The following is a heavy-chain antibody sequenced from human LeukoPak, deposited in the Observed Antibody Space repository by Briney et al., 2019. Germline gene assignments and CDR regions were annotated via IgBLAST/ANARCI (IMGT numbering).Heavy chain of an antibody. CDR3: ARGGCSSTSCYKNRDAFDI. D-gene: IGHD2-2*01. V-gene: IGHV3-30-3*01. J-gene: IGHJ3*02. CDR2: ISYDGSNK. Sequence: PGGSLRLSCAASGFTFSSYAMHWVRQAPGKGLEWVAVISYDGSNKYYADSVKGRFTISRDNSKNTLYLQMNSLRAEDTAVYYCARGGCSSTSCYKNRDAFDIWGQGTMVTVSS. CDR1: GFTFSSYA.